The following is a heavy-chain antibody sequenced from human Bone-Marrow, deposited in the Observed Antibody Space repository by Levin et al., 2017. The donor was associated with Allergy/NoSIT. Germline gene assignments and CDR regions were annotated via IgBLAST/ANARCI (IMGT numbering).Heavy chain of an antibody. V-gene: IGHV4-31*02. CDR1: GESVSSSGFY. D-gene: IGHD3-10*01. CDR2: IYYPGNT. CDR3: ARESVYYGSGSWIDC. J-gene: IGHJ4*02. Sequence: TSSETLSLTCTVSGESVSSSGFYWTWIRQYPGTGLEWIGHIYYPGNTSYNPSLKSRVSISEDRSKNQFSLKLDSVTAADTAVYYCARESVYYGSGSWIDCWGQGTLVTVSS.